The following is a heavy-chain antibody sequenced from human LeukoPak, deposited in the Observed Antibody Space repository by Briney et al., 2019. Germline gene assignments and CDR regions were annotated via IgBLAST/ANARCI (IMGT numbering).Heavy chain of an antibody. D-gene: IGHD3-10*01. CDR3: ARQTGSGLFTLP. CDR2: IYYSGNT. CDR1: GGSFSGYY. Sequence: SETLSLTCAVYGGSFSGYYWSWIRQPPGKGLEWIGSIYYSGNTYYNASLKSRVTISVDTAKNQFSLKLTSVTAADTAVYYCARQTGSGLFTLPGGQGTLSPSPQ. V-gene: IGHV4-34*01. J-gene: IGHJ4*02.